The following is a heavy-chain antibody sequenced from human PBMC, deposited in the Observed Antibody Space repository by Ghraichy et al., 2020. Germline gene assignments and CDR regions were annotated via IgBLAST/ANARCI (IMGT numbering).Heavy chain of an antibody. CDR3: ARDPRQLVHDDFDV. D-gene: IGHD1-1*01. Sequence: ETLSLTCAVSGGSFNAYYWSWIRQPAGKGLEWIGRIYASGITNYNPSLKSRVTMSVDTTKNQFSLRLSSVTAADTAVYYCARDPRQLVHDDFDVWGQGTMITVSS. CDR2: IYASGIT. J-gene: IGHJ3*01. V-gene: IGHV4-4*07. CDR1: GGSFNAYY.